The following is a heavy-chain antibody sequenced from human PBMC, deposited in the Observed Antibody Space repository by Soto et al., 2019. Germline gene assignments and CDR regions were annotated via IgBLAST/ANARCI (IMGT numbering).Heavy chain of an antibody. D-gene: IGHD3-10*01. Sequence: EVQVLESGGGLVQPGGSLRLSCVASGFTFSTYAMNWVRQAPGKGLEWVSGISGSGSDRYYADSVRGRFTISRDNSNNTLNLQMHTLRAADTAIYYCTKTPRSYYYYMDVWGKGTTVTVSS. J-gene: IGHJ6*03. CDR2: ISGSGSDR. V-gene: IGHV3-23*01. CDR3: TKTPRSYYYYMDV. CDR1: GFTFSTYA.